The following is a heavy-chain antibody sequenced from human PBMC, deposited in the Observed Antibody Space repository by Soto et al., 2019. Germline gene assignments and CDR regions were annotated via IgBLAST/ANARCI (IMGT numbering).Heavy chain of an antibody. V-gene: IGHV1-24*01. Sequence: AASVKVSCKVSGYTLTELSMHWVRQAPGKGLEWMGGFDAEDGETIYAQKFQGRVTMTGDTSAGTAYMELSSLRSEDTAVYYCARDQGNWNPNYYGMDGWGQGTTVTVSS. D-gene: IGHD1-1*01. CDR1: GYTLTELS. CDR3: ARDQGNWNPNYYGMDG. CDR2: FDAEDGET. J-gene: IGHJ6*02.